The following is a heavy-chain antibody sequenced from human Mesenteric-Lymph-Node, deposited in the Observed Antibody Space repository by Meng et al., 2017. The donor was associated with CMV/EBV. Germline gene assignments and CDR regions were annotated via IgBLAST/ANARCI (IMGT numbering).Heavy chain of an antibody. CDR3: ARKGGKHDY. CDR2: IKQDGSEK. J-gene: IGHJ4*02. D-gene: IGHD4-23*01. V-gene: IGHV3-7*01. Sequence: LSLTCAASGLTFSSYWMSWVRQAPGKGLEWVANIKQDGSEKYYVDSVKGRFTISRDNAKNSLYLQMNSLRAEDTAVYYCARKGGKHDYWGQGTLVTVSS. CDR1: GLTFSSYW.